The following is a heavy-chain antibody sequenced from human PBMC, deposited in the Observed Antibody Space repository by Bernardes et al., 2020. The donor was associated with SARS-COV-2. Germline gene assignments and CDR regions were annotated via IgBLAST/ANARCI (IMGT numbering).Heavy chain of an antibody. D-gene: IGHD3-3*01. Sequence: ASVKVSCKASGYTFTDYYMSWVRQAPGQGLEWMGWINPNSGGTNYAQKFQGRVTMTCDTSISTAYMDLSRLRSDDTAVYYCARVGSGTYPPDFDYWGQGNLVTVSS. CDR3: ARVGSGTYPPDFDY. CDR2: INPNSGGT. V-gene: IGHV1-2*02. J-gene: IGHJ4*02. CDR1: GYTFTDYY.